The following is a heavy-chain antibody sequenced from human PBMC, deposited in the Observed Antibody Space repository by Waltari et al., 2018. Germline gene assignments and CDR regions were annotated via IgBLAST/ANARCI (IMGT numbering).Heavy chain of an antibody. D-gene: IGHD6-13*01. Sequence: QVQLVQSGAEVKKPGSSVKVSCKASGGSFSTYAITWVLPAPGQGLEWMGGIIPMFETANYAQKFQERVTITTDGSMTTAYMELSSLTSEDTAVYYCARGGLYGQQLLESAFEIWGQGTKVTVAS. J-gene: IGHJ3*02. CDR2: IIPMFETA. CDR1: GGSFSTYA. CDR3: ARGGLYGQQLLESAFEI. V-gene: IGHV1-69*05.